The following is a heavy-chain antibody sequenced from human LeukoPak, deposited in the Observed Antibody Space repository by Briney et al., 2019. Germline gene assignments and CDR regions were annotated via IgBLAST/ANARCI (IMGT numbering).Heavy chain of an antibody. Sequence: PGRSLRLSCAASGFTFSSYAMHWVRQAPGKGLEWVAVISYDGSNKYYADSVKGRFTISRDNSKNTLYLQMNSLRAEDTAVYYCGYGDYDYWGQGTLVTVSS. J-gene: IGHJ4*02. CDR2: ISYDGSNK. V-gene: IGHV3-30-3*01. CDR1: GFTFSSYA. CDR3: GYGDYDY. D-gene: IGHD4-17*01.